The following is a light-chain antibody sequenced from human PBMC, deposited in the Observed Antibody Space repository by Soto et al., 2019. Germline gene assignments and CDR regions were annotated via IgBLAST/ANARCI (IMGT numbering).Light chain of an antibody. Sequence: QSVLTQSPSASASLGASVKLTCTLSSGHSSYAIAWHQQQPEKGPRYLMKLNSDGSHRKGDGIPDRFSGSSSGAEHYLTISRLQSEDEADYYCQTWGTGIGVFGGGTQLTVL. CDR2: LNSDGSH. CDR1: SGHSSYA. CDR3: QTWGTGIGV. J-gene: IGLJ2*01. V-gene: IGLV4-69*01.